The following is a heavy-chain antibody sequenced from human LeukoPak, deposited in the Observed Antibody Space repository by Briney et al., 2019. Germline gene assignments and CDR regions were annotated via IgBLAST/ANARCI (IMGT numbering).Heavy chain of an antibody. Sequence: PGGSLRLSCAASGFTFSSYSMNWVRQAPGKGLEWVSSISTSSIYIYYADSVKGRFIISRDNAKTSLYLQMNSLRAEDTAVHYCARSSPTYYYYYMDVWGKGTTVTVSS. V-gene: IGHV3-21*01. CDR2: ISTSSIYI. D-gene: IGHD6-6*01. CDR1: GFTFSSYS. CDR3: ARSSPTYYYYYMDV. J-gene: IGHJ6*03.